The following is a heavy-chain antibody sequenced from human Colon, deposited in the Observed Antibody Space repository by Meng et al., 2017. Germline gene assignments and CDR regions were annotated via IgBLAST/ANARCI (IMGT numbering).Heavy chain of an antibody. CDR1: GDSIRSSNW. CDR2: VYHSGST. CDR3: ARVIYASGNMAHLDY. V-gene: IGHV4-4*02. Sequence: GQLQEAGQGLAKPSGTLSLTCAVSGDSIRSSNWWSWVRQPPGRGLEWIGEVYHSGSTNYNPSLKNRVTMTVDKSKNEFSLTLSSVTAADTAFYYCARVIYASGNMAHLDYWGPGTLVTVSS. D-gene: IGHD2/OR15-2a*01. J-gene: IGHJ4*02.